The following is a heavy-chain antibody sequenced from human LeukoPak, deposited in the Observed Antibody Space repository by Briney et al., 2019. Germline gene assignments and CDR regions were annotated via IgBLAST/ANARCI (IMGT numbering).Heavy chain of an antibody. V-gene: IGHV1-46*01. J-gene: IGHJ4*02. CDR2: INPSGGST. Sequence: ASVKVSCKASGYTFTNYYIHWVRQAPGQGLEWMGNINPSGGSTTYAQRFQDRVLMTGETSTSSVYMELSSLRSEDTAIYYCAREMPRTYYFDYWGQGTLVTAPS. CDR3: AREMPRTYYFDY. CDR1: GYTFTNYY. D-gene: IGHD1-14*01.